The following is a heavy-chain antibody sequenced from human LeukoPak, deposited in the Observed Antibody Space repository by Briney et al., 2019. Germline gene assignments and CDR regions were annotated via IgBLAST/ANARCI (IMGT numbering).Heavy chain of an antibody. J-gene: IGHJ4*02. CDR1: GGSISSSNW. D-gene: IGHD5-24*01. CDR2: IYHSGST. Sequence: SGTLSLTCAVSGGSISSSNWWSWVRQPPGKGLEWIGEIYHSGSTNYNPSPKSRVTISVDKSKNQFSLKLSSVTAADTAVYYCARGGEMATLYHFAYWGQGTLVTVSS. CDR3: ARGGEMATLYHFAY. V-gene: IGHV4-4*02.